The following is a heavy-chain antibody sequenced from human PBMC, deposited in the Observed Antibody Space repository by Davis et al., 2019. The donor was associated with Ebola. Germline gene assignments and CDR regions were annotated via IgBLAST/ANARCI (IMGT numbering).Heavy chain of an antibody. Sequence: PGGSLRPSCAASGFTFTDYAIHWVRQAPVKGLEWVAVTSYDGSTKFYADSVKGRFTISRDKSKKTVFLQMNSLSPEDTAMYYCARDSGYRTGWFDHWGQGTLVTVS. J-gene: IGHJ5*02. CDR1: GFTFTDYA. CDR2: TSYDGSTK. V-gene: IGHV3-30-3*01. CDR3: ARDSGYRTGWFDH. D-gene: IGHD6-13*01.